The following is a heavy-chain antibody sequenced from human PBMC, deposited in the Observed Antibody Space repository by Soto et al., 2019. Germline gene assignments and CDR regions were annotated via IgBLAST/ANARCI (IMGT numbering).Heavy chain of an antibody. J-gene: IGHJ4*02. Sequence: GGSLRLSCAASGFTFDDYAMHWVRQAPGKGLEWVSGISWNSGSIGYADSVKGRFTISRDNAKNSLYLQMNSLRAEDTALYYCAKGCYGDYVCYFDYWGQGTLVTVSS. CDR2: ISWNSGSI. CDR3: AKGCYGDYVCYFDY. D-gene: IGHD4-17*01. V-gene: IGHV3-9*01. CDR1: GFTFDDYA.